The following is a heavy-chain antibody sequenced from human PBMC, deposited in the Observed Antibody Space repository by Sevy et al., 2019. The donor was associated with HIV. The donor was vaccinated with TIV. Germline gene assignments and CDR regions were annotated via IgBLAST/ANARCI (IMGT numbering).Heavy chain of an antibody. D-gene: IGHD6-13*01. CDR3: TTATIVAAGDYKYYGMDV. CDR1: GFSFNNAW. V-gene: IGHV3-15*01. Sequence: GGSLRLSCAASGFSFNNAWMNWVRQAPGKGLEWVGHIKRKTDGGTRDDAASVKGRFTISRDDSENTQFLQINSLKTDDTAVYYCTTATIVAAGDYKYYGMDVWGQGTTVTVSS. CDR2: IKRKTDGGTR. J-gene: IGHJ6*02.